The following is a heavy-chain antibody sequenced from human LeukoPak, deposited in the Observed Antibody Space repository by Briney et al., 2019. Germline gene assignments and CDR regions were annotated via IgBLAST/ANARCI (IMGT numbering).Heavy chain of an antibody. CDR3: ARGEGGFGEPPLIKLDP. V-gene: IGHV1-18*01. D-gene: IGHD3-10*01. CDR2: ISAYNGNT. Sequence: ASVKVSCKASGYTFTSYGISWVRQAPGQGLEWMGWISAYNGNTNYAQKLQGRVAMTTDTSTSTAYMELRSLRSDDTAVYYCARGEGGFGEPPLIKLDPWGQGTLVTVSS. CDR1: GYTFTSYG. J-gene: IGHJ5*02.